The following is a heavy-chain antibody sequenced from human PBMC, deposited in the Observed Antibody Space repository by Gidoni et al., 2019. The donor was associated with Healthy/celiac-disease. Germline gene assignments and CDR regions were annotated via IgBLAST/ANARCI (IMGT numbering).Heavy chain of an antibody. V-gene: IGHV3-7*01. CDR3: AREERSDGFDY. Sequence: VQLVESGGGLVQPGGSLRLSCAASGFTFSSYWMSWVRQAPGKGLEWVANIKQAGSEKYYVESVKGRFTISRDNAKNSLYLQMNSLRAEDTAVYYWAREERSDGFDYWGQGTLVTVSS. CDR2: IKQAGSEK. CDR1: GFTFSSYW. J-gene: IGHJ4*02. D-gene: IGHD3-3*01.